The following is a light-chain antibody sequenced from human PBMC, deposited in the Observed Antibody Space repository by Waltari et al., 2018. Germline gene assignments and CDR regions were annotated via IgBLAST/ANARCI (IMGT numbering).Light chain of an antibody. J-gene: IGLJ2*01. CDR3: AAWDDSLGVWT. Sequence: QSVLTQPPSASGPPGQRVTISCSGSSSSIGNSYVYWHQQLPGTAPKLLISANDQRPSGFPDRFSGSKSGTSASLAISGLRSEDEADYYCAAWDDSLGVWTFGGGTKLTVL. V-gene: IGLV1-47*01. CDR2: AND. CDR1: SSSIGNSY.